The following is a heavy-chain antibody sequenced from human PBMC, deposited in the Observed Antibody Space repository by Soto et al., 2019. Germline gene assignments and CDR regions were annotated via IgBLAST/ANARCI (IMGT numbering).Heavy chain of an antibody. CDR1: GFTFSSYG. J-gene: IGHJ4*02. CDR3: AKKSAPDY. V-gene: IGHV3-30*18. CDR2: ISYDGSNK. Sequence: GRSLRLSCAASGFTFSSYGLHWVRQAPGKGLEWVAVISYDGSNKYYADSVKGRFTISRDNSKNTLYLQMNSLRAEDTAVYYCAKKSAPDYWGQGTLVTVSS.